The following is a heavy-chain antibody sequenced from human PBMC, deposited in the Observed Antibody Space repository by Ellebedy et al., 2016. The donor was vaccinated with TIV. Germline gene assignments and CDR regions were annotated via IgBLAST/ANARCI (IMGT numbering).Heavy chain of an antibody. J-gene: IGHJ4*02. V-gene: IGHV3-23*01. CDR2: SSGNGANT. CDR1: GFTLNTYA. Sequence: PGGSLRLSCAASGFTLNTYAMNWVRQAPRKALEWVAASSGNGANTYHADSVKGRFTISRDNSKNILFLQMNSLRVEDTAVYYCVRDGYNNIPFDCWGQGTLVTVSS. CDR3: VRDGYNNIPFDC. D-gene: IGHD5-24*01.